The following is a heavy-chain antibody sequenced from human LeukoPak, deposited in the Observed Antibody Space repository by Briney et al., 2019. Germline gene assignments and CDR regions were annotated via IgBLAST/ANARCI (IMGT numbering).Heavy chain of an antibody. CDR2: INYSGST. D-gene: IGHD3-10*01. CDR3: ARYVVYGSGKYYFDY. CDR1: GGSVSSTTYY. J-gene: IGHJ4*02. V-gene: IGHV4-39*01. Sequence: KPSETPSLTFTVSGGSVSSTTYYWSWIRQPPGKGLEWVASINYSGSTYYNPSLKSRVTISVDTSENQFSLKLSSVTAADTAVYYCARYVVYGSGKYYFDYWGQGTLVTVSS.